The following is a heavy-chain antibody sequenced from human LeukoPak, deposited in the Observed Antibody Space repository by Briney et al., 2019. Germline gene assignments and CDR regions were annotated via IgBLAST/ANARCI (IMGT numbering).Heavy chain of an antibody. CDR3: ARCYDSSGYYSNHHMDV. CDR2: ISTSGSTI. D-gene: IGHD3-22*01. CDR1: GFTFSDYY. J-gene: IGHJ6*03. V-gene: IGHV3-11*04. Sequence: GGSLRLSCAASGFTFSDYYMSWIRQAPGKGLEWVSYISTSGSTIYYADSVKGRFTISRDNAKNSLYLQMNSLRAEDTALYYCARCYDSSGYYSNHHMDVWGKGTTVTVS.